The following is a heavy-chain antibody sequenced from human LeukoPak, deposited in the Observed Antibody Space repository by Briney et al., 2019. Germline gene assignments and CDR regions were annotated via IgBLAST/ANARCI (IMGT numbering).Heavy chain of an antibody. CDR3: ARGGAARLHFQN. D-gene: IGHD6-6*01. CDR1: GGSISSGGYY. J-gene: IGHJ1*01. Sequence: SETLSLTCTVSGGSISSGGYYWSWIRQHPGKGLEWIGYIYHSGSTNYNPSLQSRVTTSVDTSKNQFSLNLNSVTAADTAVYYCARGGAARLHFQNWGQGTLVTVSS. CDR2: IYHSGST. V-gene: IGHV4-61*08.